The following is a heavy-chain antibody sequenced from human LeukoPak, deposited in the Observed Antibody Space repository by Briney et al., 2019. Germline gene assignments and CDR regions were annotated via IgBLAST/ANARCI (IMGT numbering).Heavy chain of an antibody. V-gene: IGHV3-48*03. J-gene: IGHJ4*02. D-gene: IGHD1-26*01. Sequence: GGSLRLSCAASEFTFSSYEMNWVRQAPGKGLEWVSYISRTGSNTYYADSVKGRFTISRDNAKNSLYLQMNSLRAEDTAVYYRARSTTINSVDYWGQGTLVTVSS. CDR2: ISRTGSNT. CDR1: EFTFSSYE. CDR3: ARSTTINSVDY.